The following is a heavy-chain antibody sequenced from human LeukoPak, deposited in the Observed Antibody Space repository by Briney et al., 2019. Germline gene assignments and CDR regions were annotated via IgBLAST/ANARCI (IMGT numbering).Heavy chain of an antibody. J-gene: IGHJ5*02. D-gene: IGHD3-9*01. Sequence: SETLSPTCTVSGGSISSYYWSWIRQPPGKGLEWIGYIYYSGSTNYNPSLKSRVTISVDTSKNQFSLKLSSVTAADTAVYYCARAPGSILTGYYPNWFDPWGQGTLVTVSS. CDR3: ARAPGSILTGYYPNWFDP. CDR1: GGSISSYY. CDR2: IYYSGST. V-gene: IGHV4-59*01.